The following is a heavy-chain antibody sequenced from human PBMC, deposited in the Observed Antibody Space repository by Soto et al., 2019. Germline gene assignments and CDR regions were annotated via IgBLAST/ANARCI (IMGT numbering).Heavy chain of an antibody. J-gene: IGHJ4*02. CDR2: IKSKTDGGTT. D-gene: IGHD5-18*01. CDR3: TRYSYGASEY. Sequence: GGSLRLSCAASGFTVSNAWMSWVRQAPGKGLEWVGRIKSKTDGGTTEYDAPVKGRFTISRDDSKNTLYLQMNSLKTEDTAVYYCTRYSYGASEYWGQGTLVTSPQ. V-gene: IGHV3-15*01. CDR1: GFTVSNAW.